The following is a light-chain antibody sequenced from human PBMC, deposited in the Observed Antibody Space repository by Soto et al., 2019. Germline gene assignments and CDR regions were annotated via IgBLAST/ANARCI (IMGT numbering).Light chain of an antibody. CDR1: QSVSST. J-gene: IGKJ1*01. Sequence: EIVMTQSPATRSVSPGEIATLSGRVRQSVSSTVAWYQQKPGQAPRLLIYGASTRATGIPASFSGSGSGTEFTLTISSLQSEDFTVYCCQQYHDWPTTFGQGTKVEIK. CDR3: QQYHDWPTT. V-gene: IGKV3-15*01. CDR2: GAS.